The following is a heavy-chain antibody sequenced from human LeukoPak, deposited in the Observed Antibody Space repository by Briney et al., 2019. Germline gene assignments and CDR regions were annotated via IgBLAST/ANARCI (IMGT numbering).Heavy chain of an antibody. Sequence: GGSLRLSCAASEFTFSSYGMHWVRQAPGKGLEWVAFIRYDGNNKYYADSVKGRFTISRDNSKNTLYLQMNSLRAEDTAVYYCAELGITMIGGVWGKGTTVTISS. CDR1: EFTFSSYG. J-gene: IGHJ6*04. V-gene: IGHV3-30*02. CDR2: IRYDGNNK. D-gene: IGHD3-10*02. CDR3: AELGITMIGGV.